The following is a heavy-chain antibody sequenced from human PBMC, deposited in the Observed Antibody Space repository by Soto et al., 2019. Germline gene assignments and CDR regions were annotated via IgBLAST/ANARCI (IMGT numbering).Heavy chain of an antibody. CDR2: IRSKAYGGTT. J-gene: IGHJ3*02. D-gene: IGHD3-22*01. V-gene: IGHV3-49*04. Sequence: SLRLSCTASGLTFGDYAMSWVRQAPGKGLEWVGFIRSKAYGGTTEYAASVKGRFTISRDDSKSIAYLQMNSLKTEDTAVYYCTTTSSGYYLDAFDIWGQRTMVTVSS. CDR3: TTTSSGYYLDAFDI. CDR1: GLTFGDYA.